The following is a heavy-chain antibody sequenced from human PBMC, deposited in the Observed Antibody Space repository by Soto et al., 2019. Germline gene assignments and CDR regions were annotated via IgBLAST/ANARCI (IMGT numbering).Heavy chain of an antibody. V-gene: IGHV3-74*01. CDR1: GFTFSSYW. D-gene: IGHD3-22*01. CDR2: INSDGSST. CDR3: AKDPYDTSGYYRFDS. Sequence: PGGSLRLSCAASGFTFSSYWMHWVRQAPGKGLVWVSRINSDGSSTSYADSVKGRFAISRDNSKNTLYLQMNSLRVEDTAVYYCAKDPYDTSGYYRFDSWGQGTLVTVYS. J-gene: IGHJ4*02.